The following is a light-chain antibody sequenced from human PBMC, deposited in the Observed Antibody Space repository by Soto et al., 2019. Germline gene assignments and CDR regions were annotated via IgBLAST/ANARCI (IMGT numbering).Light chain of an antibody. Sequence: QSVQTQPASVSGSPGHSITISCTGTSSDVGSYNYVSWYQQHPGKAPRLMICASSNRPSGVSHRFSGSRSGNKASLTISGLQAEDEADYFCSSYKSGSTLYVFGSGTKVTVL. CDR1: SSDVGSYNY. CDR2: ASS. V-gene: IGLV2-14*01. CDR3: SSYKSGSTLYV. J-gene: IGLJ1*01.